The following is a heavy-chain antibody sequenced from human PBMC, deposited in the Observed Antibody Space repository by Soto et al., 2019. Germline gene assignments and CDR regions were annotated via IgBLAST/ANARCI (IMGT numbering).Heavy chain of an antibody. D-gene: IGHD2-2*02. CDR2: IDPSDSYT. V-gene: IGHV5-10-1*01. CDR3: ARDLPDIVVVSAARPGGDWFDP. Sequence: PGESLKISCKGSGYSFTSYWISWVRQMPGKGLEWMGRIDPSDSYTNYSPSFQGHVTISADKSISTAYLQWSSRKASDTAMYYCARDLPDIVVVSAARPGGDWFDPWGQGTLVTVSS. J-gene: IGHJ5*02. CDR1: GYSFTSYW.